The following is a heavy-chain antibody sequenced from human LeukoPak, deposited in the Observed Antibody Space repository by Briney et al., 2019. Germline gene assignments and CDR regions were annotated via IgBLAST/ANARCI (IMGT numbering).Heavy chain of an antibody. D-gene: IGHD4-23*01. Sequence: PGGSLRLSCAASGFTFSDHYMDWVRQAPGKGLEWVSAISGSGGSTYYADSVKGRFTISRDNSKNTLYLQMNSLRAEDTAVYYCARDQAPRGGGTDAFDIWGQGTMVTVSS. V-gene: IGHV3-23*01. CDR2: ISGSGGST. CDR1: GFTFSDHY. CDR3: ARDQAPRGGGTDAFDI. J-gene: IGHJ3*02.